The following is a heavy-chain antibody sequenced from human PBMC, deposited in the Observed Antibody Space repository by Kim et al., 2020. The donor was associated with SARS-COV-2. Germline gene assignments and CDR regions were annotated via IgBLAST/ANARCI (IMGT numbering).Heavy chain of an antibody. CDR2: GNP. J-gene: IGHJ4*02. Sequence: GNPTYAQGSTGRFVFSLDTSVSTAYLQISSLKAEDTAVYYCARVGPYFDYWGQGTLVTVSS. V-gene: IGHV7-4-1*02. CDR3: ARVGPYFDY.